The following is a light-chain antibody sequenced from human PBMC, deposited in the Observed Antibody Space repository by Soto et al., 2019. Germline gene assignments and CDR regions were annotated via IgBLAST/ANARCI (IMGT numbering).Light chain of an antibody. CDR3: QQYGSSAPIT. CDR2: GAS. CDR1: QSVSSN. J-gene: IGKJ5*01. Sequence: EIVLTQSPGTLSLSPGERATLSCRASQSVSSNLAWYQQKPGQAPRLLIYGASIRATGIPDRFSGSGSETDFTLTISRLEPEDFALYYCQQYGSSAPITFGQGTRLEI. V-gene: IGKV3-20*01.